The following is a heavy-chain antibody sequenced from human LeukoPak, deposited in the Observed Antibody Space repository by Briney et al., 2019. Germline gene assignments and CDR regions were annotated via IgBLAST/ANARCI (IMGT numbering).Heavy chain of an antibody. J-gene: IGHJ4*02. CDR1: GVSFDDYY. CDR3: TRMTTGHDY. V-gene: IGHV4-34*01. D-gene: IGHD4-17*01. Sequence: SETLSLTCAVSGVSFDDYYWAWVRQTPGKGREWIGEINHSGYTNDSPSLKGRVTLSIDTSRKQFSLNLRSVTVADAGTYYCTRMTTGHDYWGQGTLVTVSS. CDR2: INHSGYT.